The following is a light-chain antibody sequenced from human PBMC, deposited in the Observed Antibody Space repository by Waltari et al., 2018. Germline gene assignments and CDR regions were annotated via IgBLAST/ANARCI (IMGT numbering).Light chain of an antibody. J-gene: IGLJ2*01. CDR3: SSNTDNNTLV. CDR2: DVT. CDR1: SSDVGGYNY. Sequence: QSALPPPASVSGSPGQSITISCTGPSSDVGGYNYVSWYQQYPGQAPQLIIYDVTFRPSGVSNRCSGSKSANTASLTISGLQAEDEAEYYCSSNTDNNTLVFGGGTKVTVL. V-gene: IGLV2-14*03.